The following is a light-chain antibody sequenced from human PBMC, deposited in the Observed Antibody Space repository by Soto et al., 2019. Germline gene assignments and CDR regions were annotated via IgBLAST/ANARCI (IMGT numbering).Light chain of an antibody. J-gene: IGLJ1*01. V-gene: IGLV2-8*01. CDR2: EVT. CDR1: SSDVGGYNY. CDR3: CSYVGSNNHV. Sequence: QSVLTQPPSASGSPGQSVAISCTGTSSDVGGYNYVSWYQQYPGKAPKLIMYEVTKRPSGVPDRFSGSKSGNTASLTVSGLQAEDEADYYCCSYVGSNNHVFGTGTKVTVL.